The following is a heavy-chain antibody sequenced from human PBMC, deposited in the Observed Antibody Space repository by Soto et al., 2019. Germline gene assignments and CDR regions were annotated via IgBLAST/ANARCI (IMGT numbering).Heavy chain of an antibody. CDR1: GGSISSSSYY. Sequence: PSETLSLTCTVSGGSISSSSYYWGWIRQPPGKGLEWIGSIYYSGSTYYNPSLKSRVTISVDTSKNQFSLKLSSVTAADTAAYYCARYPAAATVPTFDYWGQGTLVTVSS. D-gene: IGHD4-4*01. CDR3: ARYPAAATVPTFDY. CDR2: IYYSGST. J-gene: IGHJ4*02. V-gene: IGHV4-39*01.